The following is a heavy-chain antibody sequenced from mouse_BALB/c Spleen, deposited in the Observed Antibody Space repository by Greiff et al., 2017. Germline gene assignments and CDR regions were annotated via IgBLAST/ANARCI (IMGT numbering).Heavy chain of an antibody. CDR1: GFSLTSYG. CDR3: AIYYDYDAMDY. J-gene: IGHJ4*01. CDR2: IWSGGST. V-gene: IGHV2-2*02. Sequence: VMLVESGPGLVQPSQSLSITCTVSGFSLTSYGVHWVRQSPGKGLEWLGVIWSGGSTDYNAAFISRLSISKDNSKSQVFFKMNSLQANDTAIYYCAIYYDYDAMDYWGQGTSVTVSS. D-gene: IGHD2-1*01.